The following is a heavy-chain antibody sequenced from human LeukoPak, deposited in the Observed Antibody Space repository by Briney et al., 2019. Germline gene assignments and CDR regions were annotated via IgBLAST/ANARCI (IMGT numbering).Heavy chain of an antibody. CDR2: ISGYTGNT. V-gene: IGHV1-18*01. J-gene: IGHJ4*02. D-gene: IGHD2-8*01. Sequence: GASVKVSCKASGYTFNTYGFTWVRQAPGQGLEWMGWISGYTGNTKYVQKLQGRVTMTTDTSTSTAYMELRSLRSDDTAVYYCARANEGVPFDHWGQGTLVTVSS. CDR1: GYTFNTYG. CDR3: ARANEGVPFDH.